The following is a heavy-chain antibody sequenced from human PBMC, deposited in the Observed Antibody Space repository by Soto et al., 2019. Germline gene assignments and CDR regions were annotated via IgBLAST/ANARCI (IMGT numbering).Heavy chain of an antibody. J-gene: IGHJ4*02. CDR3: ARRRGYSYGYGLDD. Sequence: GGSLRLSCAASGFTFSSYAMHWVRQAPGKGLEWVAVISYDGSNKYYADSVKGRFTISRDNSKNTLYLQMNSLRAEDTAVYYCARRRGYSYGYGLDDWGQGTLVTVSS. CDR2: ISYDGSNK. CDR1: GFTFSSYA. D-gene: IGHD5-18*01. V-gene: IGHV3-30-3*01.